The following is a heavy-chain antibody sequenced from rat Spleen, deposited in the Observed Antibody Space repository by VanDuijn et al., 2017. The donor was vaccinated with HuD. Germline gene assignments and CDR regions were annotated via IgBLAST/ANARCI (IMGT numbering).Heavy chain of an antibody. D-gene: IGHD1-9*01. Sequence: EVQLVESGGGLVQPGRSLKLSCTVSGFTFSNYGMAWVRQAPTKGLEWVASISPSGGSTYYRDSVKGRFTISRDNAKSTLYLQMDSLRSEDTATYYCARRHYGYTDYFDYWGQGVMVTVSS. CDR2: ISPSGGST. J-gene: IGHJ2*01. CDR1: GFTFSNYG. CDR3: ARRHYGYTDYFDY. V-gene: IGHV5S13*01.